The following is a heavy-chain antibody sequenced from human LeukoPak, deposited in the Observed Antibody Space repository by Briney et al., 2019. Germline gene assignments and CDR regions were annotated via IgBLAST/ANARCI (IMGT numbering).Heavy chain of an antibody. J-gene: IGHJ4*01. CDR1: GFTFTNYA. Sequence: PGGSLRLSCAASGFTFTNYAMSWVRQAPGKGLEWVSTISGGTSNIYYADFVRGRFTNSRHTSENTLFLQMNTLRAEDTAVHYCATTAVYSSGWWPPSFGSWGHGTLVTVSS. D-gene: IGHD6-19*01. V-gene: IGHV3-23*01. CDR2: ISGGTSNI. CDR3: ATTAVYSSGWWPPSFGS.